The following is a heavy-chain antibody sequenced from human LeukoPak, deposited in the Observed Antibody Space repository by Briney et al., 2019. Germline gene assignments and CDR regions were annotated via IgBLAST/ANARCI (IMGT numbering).Heavy chain of an antibody. CDR1: GGSISSGVYS. Sequence: KSSETLSLTCIVSGGSISSGVYSWSWIRQHPGKGLEWIGHIYYSGNTYYNPSLKSRITISLDTPKNHFSLNLSSATAADTAVYFCARGRSGCSGGDCYDSSYYFDYWGQGTLVTVSS. D-gene: IGHD2-21*02. J-gene: IGHJ4*02. CDR3: ARGRSGCSGGDCYDSSYYFDY. CDR2: IYYSGNT. V-gene: IGHV4-31*03.